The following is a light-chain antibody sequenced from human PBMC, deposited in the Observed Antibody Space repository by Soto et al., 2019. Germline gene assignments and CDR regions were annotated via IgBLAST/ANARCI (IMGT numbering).Light chain of an antibody. CDR2: DAS. V-gene: IGKV3-11*01. CDR1: QSVGAN. CDR3: QHRTNWPA. Sequence: EIVLTQSPATLSLSPGARATPSCRASQSVGANLAWYQQKPGQAPRLLIWDASSRATGIPARFSGSGSGTEYTLTISSLEPEDFAVYYCQHRTNWPAFGGGTKVDIK. J-gene: IGKJ4*01.